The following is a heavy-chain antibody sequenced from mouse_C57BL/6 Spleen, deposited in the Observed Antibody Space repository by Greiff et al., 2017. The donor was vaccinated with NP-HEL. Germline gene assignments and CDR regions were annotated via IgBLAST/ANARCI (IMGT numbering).Heavy chain of an antibody. V-gene: IGHV5-6*01. J-gene: IGHJ2*01. Sequence: EVQLVESGGDLVKPGGSLKLSCAASGFTFSSYGMSWVRQTPDKRLEWVATISSGGSYTYYPDSVKGRFTISRDNAKNTLYLQMSSLKSEDTAMYYCARHNGNYFDYLGQGTTLTVSS. CDR1: GFTFSSYG. CDR2: ISSGGSYT. CDR3: ARHNGNYFDY.